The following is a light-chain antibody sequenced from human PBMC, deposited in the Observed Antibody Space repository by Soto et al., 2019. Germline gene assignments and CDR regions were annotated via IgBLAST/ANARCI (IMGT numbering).Light chain of an antibody. J-gene: IGKJ4*01. CDR1: EYIGTC. V-gene: IGKV1-12*01. Sequence: DIQMTQSPSSVSASVGDTVTITCRASEYIGTCLAWYQQKPGKAPNLLISAASSLQSGVPTRFSGSGSGTYFTLTISSLQPEDFATYFCQQGASFPLAFGGGTKVEIK. CDR2: AAS. CDR3: QQGASFPLA.